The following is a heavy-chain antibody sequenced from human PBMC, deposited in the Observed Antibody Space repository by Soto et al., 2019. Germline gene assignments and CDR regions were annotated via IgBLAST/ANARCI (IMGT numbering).Heavy chain of an antibody. CDR2: ISSSGSTI. J-gene: IGHJ4*02. V-gene: IGHV3-48*03. Sequence: GGSLRLSCAASGFAFSSYEMNWVRQAPGKGLEWVSYISSSGSTIYYADSVKGRFTISRDNAKNSLYLQMNSLRAEDTDVYYCAPRPTVVSPYSGQGTLVTVSS. D-gene: IGHD4-17*01. CDR3: APRPTVVSPY. CDR1: GFAFSSYE.